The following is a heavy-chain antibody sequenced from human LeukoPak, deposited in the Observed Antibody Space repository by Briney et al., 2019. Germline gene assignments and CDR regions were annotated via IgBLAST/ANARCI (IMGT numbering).Heavy chain of an antibody. Sequence: GRSLRLSCAASGFTFSSYGMHWVRQAPGKGLEWVAVISYDGSNKYYADSVKGRFTISRDNSKNTLYLQMNSLRAEDTAVYYCARSQYGSGSSFDYWGQGTLVTVSS. D-gene: IGHD3-10*01. CDR1: GFTFSSYG. CDR3: ARSQYGSGSSFDY. V-gene: IGHV3-30*03. CDR2: ISYDGSNK. J-gene: IGHJ4*02.